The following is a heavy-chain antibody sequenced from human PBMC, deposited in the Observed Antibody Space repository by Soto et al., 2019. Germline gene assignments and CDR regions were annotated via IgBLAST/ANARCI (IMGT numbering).Heavy chain of an antibody. CDR1: GGIFSTYA. D-gene: IGHD3-10*01. CDR3: ARDRDDYGSGNYYNRIDF. V-gene: IGHV1-69*06. CDR2: IIPIFGTP. Sequence: QVQLVQSGAEVQKPGSSVKVSCKASGGIFSTYAISWLRQAPGQGREWMGAIIPIFGTPSYAQGFQGRVSITADKSTTTSYMELSRLKSEDTAVYYCARDRDDYGSGNYYNRIDFWGQGTLVTVSS. J-gene: IGHJ4*02.